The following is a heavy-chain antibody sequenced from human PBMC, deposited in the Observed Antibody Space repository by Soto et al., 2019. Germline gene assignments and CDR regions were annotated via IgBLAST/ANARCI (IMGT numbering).Heavy chain of an antibody. CDR3: ARRGGWYDY. V-gene: IGHV4-39*01. CDR1: GGSISSSSYY. CDR2: IYYSGST. D-gene: IGHD6-19*01. J-gene: IGHJ4*02. Sequence: SETLSLTCTVSGGSISSSSYYWGWIRQPPGKGLEWIGSIYYSGSTYYNPSLKSRVTISVDTSKNQFSLKLSSVTAADTAVYYCARRGGWYDYWGQGTLVTVSS.